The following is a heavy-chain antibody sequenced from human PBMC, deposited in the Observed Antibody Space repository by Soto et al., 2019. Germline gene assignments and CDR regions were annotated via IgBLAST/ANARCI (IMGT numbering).Heavy chain of an antibody. J-gene: IGHJ4*02. V-gene: IGHV1-69*02. CDR2: IIPILGIA. Sequence: SVKVSCKASGVTFSSYTISWVRQAPGQGLEWMGRIIPILGIANYAQKFQGRVTITADKSTSTAYMELSSLRSEDTAVYYCERFVIAVAGKHFDYWGQGTLVTVS. CDR1: GVTFSSYT. CDR3: ERFVIAVAGKHFDY. D-gene: IGHD6-19*01.